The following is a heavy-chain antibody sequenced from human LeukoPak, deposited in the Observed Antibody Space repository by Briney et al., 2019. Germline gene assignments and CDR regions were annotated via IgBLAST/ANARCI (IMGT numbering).Heavy chain of an antibody. CDR3: AREGGSSGWYGPYYYYGMDV. J-gene: IGHJ6*02. D-gene: IGHD6-19*01. V-gene: IGHV1-2*04. CDR2: INPNSGGT. Sequence: GASVTVSCTASGYTFTGYYMHWVRQAPGQGLEWMGWINPNSGGTNYAQKFQGWVTMTRDTSNSTAYMELSRLRSDDTAVYYCAREGGSSGWYGPYYYYGMDVWGQGTTVTVSS. CDR1: GYTFTGYY.